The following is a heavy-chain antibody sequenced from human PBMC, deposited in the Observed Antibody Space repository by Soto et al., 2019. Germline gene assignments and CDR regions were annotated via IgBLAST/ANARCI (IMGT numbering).Heavy chain of an antibody. Sequence: PSQAVPLTCVGSGGNVSSNSVAWSWVKQSPARGLEWFGRTYYRSRWYSDYAVSVRSRIDINADTSKNQVSLQLNSVTPEDTAVYYCARSEEDSDYYYYGMDVWGQGTTVTVSS. D-gene: IGHD2-15*01. CDR1: GGNVSSNSVA. V-gene: IGHV6-1*01. CDR2: TYYRSRWYS. J-gene: IGHJ6*02. CDR3: ARSEEDSDYYYYGMDV.